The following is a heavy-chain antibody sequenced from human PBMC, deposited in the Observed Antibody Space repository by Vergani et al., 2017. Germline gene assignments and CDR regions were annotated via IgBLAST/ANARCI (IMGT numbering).Heavy chain of an antibody. CDR2: IYYSGST. J-gene: IGHJ2*01. V-gene: IGHV4-59*01. Sequence: QLQLQESGPGLVKPSETLSLTCTVSGGSISSYYWSWIRQPPGKGLGWIGYIYYSGSTNYNPSLKSRVTISVDTSKNQFSLKLRSVTAADTAVYYCARGVLFGVVITYWYFDLWGRGTLVTVSS. D-gene: IGHD3-3*01. CDR3: ARGVLFGVVITYWYFDL. CDR1: GGSISSYY.